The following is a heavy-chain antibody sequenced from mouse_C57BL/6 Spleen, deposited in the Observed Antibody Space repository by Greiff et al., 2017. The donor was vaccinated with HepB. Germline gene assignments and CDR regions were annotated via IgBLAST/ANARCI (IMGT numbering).Heavy chain of an antibody. J-gene: IGHJ4*01. D-gene: IGHD2-4*01. CDR2: IDPANGNN. CDR1: GFNIKNTD. CDR3: ASGDYDEGAYYAMDY. Sequence: VQLKESVAELVRPGASVKLSCTASGFNIKNTDMHWVKQRPEQGLEWIGRIDPANGNNKYAPKFQGKATITADTSSNTAYLQLSSLTSEDTAIYYCASGDYDEGAYYAMDYWGQGTSVTVSS. V-gene: IGHV14-3*01.